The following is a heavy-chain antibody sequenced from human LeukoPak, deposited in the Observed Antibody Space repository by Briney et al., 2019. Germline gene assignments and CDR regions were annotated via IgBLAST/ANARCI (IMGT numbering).Heavy chain of an antibody. Sequence: GRSLRLSCAASGFTFSSYSMNWVRQAPGKGLEWVSSISSSSSYIYYADSVKGRFTISRDNAKNSLYLQMNSLRAEDTAVYYCARAGIVRPWRYFDYWGQGTLVTVSS. CDR1: GFTFSSYS. V-gene: IGHV3-21*01. J-gene: IGHJ4*02. D-gene: IGHD1-26*01. CDR2: ISSSSSYI. CDR3: ARAGIVRPWRYFDY.